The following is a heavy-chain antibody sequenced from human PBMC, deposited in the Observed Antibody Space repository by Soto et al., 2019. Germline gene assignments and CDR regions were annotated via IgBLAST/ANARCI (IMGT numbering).Heavy chain of an antibody. J-gene: IGHJ4*02. CDR1: GGSISSGGYY. CDR3: ATSRVVSDYLDY. Sequence: SETLSLTCTVSGGSISSGGYYWSWIRQHPGKGLEWIGYIYYSGSTYYNASLKSRVTISVDTSKNQFSLKLSSVTAADTAVYYCATSRVVSDYLDYWGQGTLVTVSS. CDR2: IYYSGST. V-gene: IGHV4-31*03.